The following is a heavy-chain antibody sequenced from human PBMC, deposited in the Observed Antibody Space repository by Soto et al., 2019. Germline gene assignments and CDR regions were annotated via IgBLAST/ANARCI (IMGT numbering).Heavy chain of an antibody. CDR1: GFTFSSYA. CDR3: AKDWLTYYDSPDAFDI. Sequence: HPGGSLRLSCAASGFTFSSYAMSWVRQAPGKGLEWVSAISGSGGSTYYADSVKGRFTISRDNSKNTLYLQMNSLRAEDTAVYYCAKDWLTYYDSPDAFDIWGQGTMVTVSS. D-gene: IGHD3-22*01. CDR2: ISGSGGST. V-gene: IGHV3-23*01. J-gene: IGHJ3*02.